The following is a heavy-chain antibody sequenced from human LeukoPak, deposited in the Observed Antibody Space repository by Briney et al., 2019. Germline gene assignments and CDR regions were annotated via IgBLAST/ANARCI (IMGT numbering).Heavy chain of an antibody. Sequence: GGSLRLSCAASGFTFSSYAMSWVRQAPGKGLEWVSAISGSGGSTYYADSVKGRFTISRDNSKNSLYLQMNSLRAEDTALYYCAKDLIPVTTRVISYYYGMDVWGQGTTVTVSS. CDR2: ISGSGGST. V-gene: IGHV3-23*01. D-gene: IGHD4-17*01. CDR3: AKDLIPVTTRVISYYYGMDV. CDR1: GFTFSSYA. J-gene: IGHJ6*02.